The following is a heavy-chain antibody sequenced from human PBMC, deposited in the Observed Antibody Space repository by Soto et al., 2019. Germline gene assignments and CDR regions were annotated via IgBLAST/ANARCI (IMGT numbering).Heavy chain of an antibody. D-gene: IGHD5-12*01. Sequence: QVQLVQSGAEVKKPGSSVTVSCKASGGTFSSYTISWVRQAPGQGLEWMGGIIPIFGTANYAQKFQGRVTITADESTITAYMGLRSLRSEDTAVYYCARGNHRWLQLWYFDLWGRGTLVTVYS. V-gene: IGHV1-69*12. CDR2: IIPIFGTA. J-gene: IGHJ2*01. CDR1: GGTFSSYT. CDR3: ARGNHRWLQLWYFDL.